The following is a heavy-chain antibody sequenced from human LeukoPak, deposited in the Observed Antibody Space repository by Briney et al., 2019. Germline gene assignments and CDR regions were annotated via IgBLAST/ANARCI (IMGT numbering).Heavy chain of an antibody. Sequence: GGSLRLSCVVSGFIFSNYAMTWVRQAPGKGLEWVSSIGDSGASKFYADSVKGRFTISRDNSKNTLYLQMNSLTTEDAAVYYCASLRGNHRTSFDYWGQGTLVTVSS. CDR1: GFIFSNYA. D-gene: IGHD1-14*01. CDR2: IGDSGASK. CDR3: ASLRGNHRTSFDY. V-gene: IGHV3-23*01. J-gene: IGHJ4*02.